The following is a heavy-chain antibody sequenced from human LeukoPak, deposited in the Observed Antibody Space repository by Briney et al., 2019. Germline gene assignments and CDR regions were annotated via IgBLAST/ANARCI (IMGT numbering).Heavy chain of an antibody. CDR1: GFTFSDYY. J-gene: IGHJ6*03. Sequence: SLTLSCTASGFTFSDYYMSWIRQAAGKGLEWVSCISSSGSTIYYADSVKGRFTISRDNAKISLYLQMNSLRAEDTAVYYCARRGYSGYYYYYCYMDVWGKGTTVTVSS. D-gene: IGHD5-12*01. CDR3: ARRGYSGYYYYYCYMDV. CDR2: ISSSGSTI. V-gene: IGHV3-11*01.